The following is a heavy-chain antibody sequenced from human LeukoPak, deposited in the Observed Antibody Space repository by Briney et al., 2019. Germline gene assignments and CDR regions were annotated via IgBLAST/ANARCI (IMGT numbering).Heavy chain of an antibody. CDR1: GASISSSSYY. J-gene: IGHJ4*02. D-gene: IGHD3-22*01. CDR3: ARNIGYDTSAYYNYFDF. V-gene: IGHV4-39*01. CDR2: IYYSGST. Sequence: SETLSLTCTVSGASISSSSYYWAWIRQPPGKGLEWIGSIYYSGSTFHNPSLKSRVATSVDTSKNQFSLKLSSVTAADTAVYYCARNIGYDTSAYYNYFDFWGRGTLVTVSS.